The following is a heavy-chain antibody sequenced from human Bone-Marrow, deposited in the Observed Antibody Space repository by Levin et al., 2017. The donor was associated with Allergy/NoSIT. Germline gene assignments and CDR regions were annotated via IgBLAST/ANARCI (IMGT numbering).Heavy chain of an antibody. V-gene: IGHV3-15*01. CDR1: GFTFTDAW. Sequence: GGSLRLSCAASGFTFTDAWVNWVRQAPGKGLEWIGRIKSTSDGGTTDYAAPVKGRFTISRDDSESTVYLLMNSLKIEDTAIYYCTTLGSSRKFDYWGQGALVTVSS. J-gene: IGHJ4*02. D-gene: IGHD3-10*01. CDR2: IKSTSDGGTT. CDR3: TTLGSSRKFDY.